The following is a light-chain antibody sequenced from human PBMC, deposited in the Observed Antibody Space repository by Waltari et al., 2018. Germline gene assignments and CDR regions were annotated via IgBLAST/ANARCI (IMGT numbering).Light chain of an antibody. V-gene: IGLV2-14*04. CDR2: DVS. CDR3: SSYTSGGSFNWV. Sequence: QQHLGKVPKVMIYDVSERPSGVYNRFSGSKSGNTASLTISVLQADDEADYYCSSYTSGGSFNWVFGGGTKVTVL. J-gene: IGLJ3*02.